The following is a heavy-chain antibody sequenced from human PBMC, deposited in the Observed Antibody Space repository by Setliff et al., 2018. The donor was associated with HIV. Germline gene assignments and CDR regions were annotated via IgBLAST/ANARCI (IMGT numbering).Heavy chain of an antibody. CDR2: IYYSGST. V-gene: IGHV4-39*01. CDR1: GGSISSSSYY. J-gene: IGHJ3*02. CDR3: ARPLMTTVVSVCAFDI. D-gene: IGHD4-17*01. Sequence: SETLSLTCTVSGGSISSSSYYWGWIRQPPGKGLEWIGSIYYSGSTYYNPFLKSRVTLSVDTSKNQFSLKLSSVTAADTAVYYCARPLMTTVVSVCAFDIWGQGTMVTVSS.